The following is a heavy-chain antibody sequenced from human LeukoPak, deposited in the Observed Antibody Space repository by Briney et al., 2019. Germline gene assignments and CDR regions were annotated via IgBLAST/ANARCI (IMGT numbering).Heavy chain of an antibody. D-gene: IGHD1-1*01. J-gene: IGHJ6*03. Sequence: GGSLRLSCAASRFTFSSYWMSWVRQAPGKGLEWVSAISGSGGSTYYADSVKGRFTISRDNSKNTLYLQMNSLRAEDTAVYYCARDWNPLEYYYYMDVWSKGTTVTVSS. V-gene: IGHV3-23*01. CDR2: ISGSGGST. CDR1: RFTFSSYW. CDR3: ARDWNPLEYYYYMDV.